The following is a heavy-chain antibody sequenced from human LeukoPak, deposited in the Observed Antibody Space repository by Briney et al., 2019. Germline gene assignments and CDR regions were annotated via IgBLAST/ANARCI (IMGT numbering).Heavy chain of an antibody. CDR1: GFTFSSYA. CDR3: AKGDDYRYYYYYGMDV. V-gene: IGHV3-30-3*01. J-gene: IGHJ6*02. D-gene: IGHD4-11*01. CDR2: ISYDGSNK. Sequence: PGGSLRLSCAASGFTFSSYAMHWVRQAPGKGLEWVAVISYDGSNKYYADSVKGRFTISRDNSKNTLYLQMNSLRAEDTAVYYCAKGDDYRYYYYYGMDVWGQGTMVTVSS.